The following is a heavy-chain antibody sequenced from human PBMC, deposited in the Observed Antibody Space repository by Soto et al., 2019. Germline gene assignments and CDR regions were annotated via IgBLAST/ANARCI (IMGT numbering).Heavy chain of an antibody. D-gene: IGHD2-2*01. V-gene: IGHV1-3*01. CDR3: ARVLPYCSSKTSYFDP. Sequence: ASVKVSCKASGYTFTNYAMHWVRQAPGRRLEWMGWINAGNGNTKYSQKFQGRVTITRDTSASTAYMELSSLRSEDTAVYYCARVLPYCSSKTSYFDPWGQGTLVTVSS. CDR2: INAGNGNT. CDR1: GYTFTNYA. J-gene: IGHJ5*02.